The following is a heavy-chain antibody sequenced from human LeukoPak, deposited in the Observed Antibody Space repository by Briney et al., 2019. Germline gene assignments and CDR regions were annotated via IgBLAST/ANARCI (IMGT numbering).Heavy chain of an antibody. CDR2: IIPILGIA. D-gene: IGHD3-22*01. V-gene: IGHV1-69*02. CDR1: GGTFSSYT. CDR3: ASGDSSGPIPYYYYGMDV. J-gene: IGHJ6*02. Sequence: ASVKVSCKASGGTFSSYTISWVRQAPGQGLEWMGRIIPILGIANYAQKFQGRVTNTADKSTSTAYMELSSLRSEDTAVYYCASGDSSGPIPYYYYGMDVWGQGTTVTVSS.